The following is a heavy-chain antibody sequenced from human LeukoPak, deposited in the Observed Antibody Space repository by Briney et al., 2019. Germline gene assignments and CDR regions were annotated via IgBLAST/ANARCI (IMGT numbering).Heavy chain of an antibody. V-gene: IGHV3-11*04. CDR3: VRGGYRGFDYEY. D-gene: IGHD5-12*01. CDR1: GFTFSDYY. J-gene: IGHJ4*02. Sequence: GGSLRLSCAASGFTFSDYYMSWIRQAPWKGLEWVSYMSSSGSTIYYVASVEGRFTMSRDNAKSSLYLQMNSLRAEDTAVYYCVRGGYRGFDYEYWGQGTLVTVSS. CDR2: MSSSGSTI.